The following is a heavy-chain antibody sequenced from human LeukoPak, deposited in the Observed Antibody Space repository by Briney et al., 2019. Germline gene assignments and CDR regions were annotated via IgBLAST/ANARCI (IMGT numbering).Heavy chain of an antibody. J-gene: IGHJ5*02. Sequence: PSETLSLTCTVSGDSISSYYWNWIRQPPGKGLEWIGSISYSGTTNYSPSLKRRVTLSLDTSKNHFSLKLPSVTAADTAVYYCARRRAQGGSNGHHNWFDPWGQGTLVTVSS. D-gene: IGHD6-13*01. CDR1: GDSISSYY. CDR2: ISYSGTT. CDR3: ARRRAQGGSNGHHNWFDP. V-gene: IGHV4-59*08.